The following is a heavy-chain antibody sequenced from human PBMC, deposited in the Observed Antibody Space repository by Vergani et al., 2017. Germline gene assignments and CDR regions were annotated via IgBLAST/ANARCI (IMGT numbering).Heavy chain of an antibody. D-gene: IGHD6-6*01. V-gene: IGHV5-51*01. CDR2: IYPGDSDT. Sequence: EVQLLQSGAEVKKPGESLKISCKGSGYSFTSYWIGWVRQMPGKGLEWMGIIYPGDSDTRYSPSFQGQVTISADKSISTAYLQWSSLKASDTAMYYCASPIAARYSQGAFDIWGQGTMVTVSS. J-gene: IGHJ3*02. CDR1: GYSFTSYW. CDR3: ASPIAARYSQGAFDI.